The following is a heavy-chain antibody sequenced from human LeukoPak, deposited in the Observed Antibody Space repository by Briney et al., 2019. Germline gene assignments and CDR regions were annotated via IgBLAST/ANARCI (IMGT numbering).Heavy chain of an antibody. CDR1: GFTFSSYW. V-gene: IGHV3-7*01. J-gene: IGHJ5*02. CDR3: ARVQQLRLDNWFDP. D-gene: IGHD6-13*01. Sequence: GGSLRLSCVASGFTFSSYWMSWVRQAPGKGLEWMANIKEDGSQKKYVDSLKGRFTISRDNAKNSLYLQMNSLRVEDTAMYFCARVQQLRLDNWFDPWGQGTLVVVSS. CDR2: IKEDGSQK.